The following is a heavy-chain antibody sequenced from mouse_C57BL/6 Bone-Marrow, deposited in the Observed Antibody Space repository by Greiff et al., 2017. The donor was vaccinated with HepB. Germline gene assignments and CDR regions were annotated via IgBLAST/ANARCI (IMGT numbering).Heavy chain of an antibody. CDR1: GYTFTDYY. J-gene: IGHJ2*01. D-gene: IGHD2-1*01. Sequence: VKLMESGAELVRPGASVKLSCKASGYTFTDYYINWVKQRPGQGLEWIARIYPGSGNTYYNEKFKGKATLTAEKSSSTAYMQLSSLTSEDSAVYFCARDGNYDYWGQGTTLTVSS. CDR2: IYPGSGNT. CDR3: ARDGNYDY. V-gene: IGHV1-76*01.